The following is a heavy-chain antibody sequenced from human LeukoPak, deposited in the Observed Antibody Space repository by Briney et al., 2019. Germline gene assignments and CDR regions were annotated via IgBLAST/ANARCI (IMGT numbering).Heavy chain of an antibody. J-gene: IGHJ5*02. Sequence: GGSLRLSCAASGFTFSSYAMSWVRQAPGKGLEWVSAISGSGGSTYYADSVKGRFTISRDNSKNTLYLQMNSLRAEDTAVYYCAKGPLWFGELTPFDPWGQGTLVTVSS. CDR3: AKGPLWFGELTPFDP. CDR2: ISGSGGST. D-gene: IGHD3-10*01. V-gene: IGHV3-23*01. CDR1: GFTFSSYA.